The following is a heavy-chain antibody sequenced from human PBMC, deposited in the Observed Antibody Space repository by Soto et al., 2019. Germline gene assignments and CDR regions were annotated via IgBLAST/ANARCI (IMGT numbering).Heavy chain of an antibody. CDR3: VREGSSSGLHLDH. Sequence: EVQLLESGGGLVQPGGSLRLSCAASGFTFSNYAMSWVRQAPGKGLEWVSFISGSGTTTYYANSVKGRFTISRVNSKNTLYLQMNSLRVEDAAVYYCVREGSSSGLHLDHWGRGTLVTVSS. D-gene: IGHD6-6*01. CDR1: GFTFSNYA. J-gene: IGHJ4*02. CDR2: ISGSGTTT. V-gene: IGHV3-23*01.